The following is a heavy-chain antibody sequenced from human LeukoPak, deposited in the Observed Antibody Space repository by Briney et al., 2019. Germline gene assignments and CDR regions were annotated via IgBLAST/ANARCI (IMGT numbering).Heavy chain of an antibody. Sequence: SETLSLTCTVSGGSISSYYWNWIRQPPGKGLEWIGYIYYSGSTNYNPSLKSRVTISVDTSKNQFSLKLSSVTAADTAVYYCAYRAAGTDFDYWGQGTLVTVSS. D-gene: IGHD6-13*01. J-gene: IGHJ4*02. CDR1: GGSISSYY. CDR3: AYRAAGTDFDY. CDR2: IYYSGST. V-gene: IGHV4-59*12.